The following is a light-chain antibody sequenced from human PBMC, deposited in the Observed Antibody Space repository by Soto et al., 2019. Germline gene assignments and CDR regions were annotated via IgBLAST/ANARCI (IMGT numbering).Light chain of an antibody. J-gene: IGKJ5*01. Sequence: DIQMTQSPSSLSASVGDSVTITCLASQIINTHLNWYQQKPGKAPKFLIYAASTLQSGVPSRFSGSGSGTDFTLTIDILQPEDFATYYCQQSHNTPITFGQGTRLEI. V-gene: IGKV1-39*01. CDR3: QQSHNTPIT. CDR2: AAS. CDR1: QIINTH.